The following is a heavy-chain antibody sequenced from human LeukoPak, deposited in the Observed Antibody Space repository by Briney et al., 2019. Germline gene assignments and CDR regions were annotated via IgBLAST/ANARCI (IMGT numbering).Heavy chain of an antibody. J-gene: IGHJ4*02. CDR3: ASLDYYYDSSGYYSDY. V-gene: IGHV4-34*01. D-gene: IGHD3-22*01. CDR2: INHSGST. Sequence: PSETLSLTCAVYGGSFSGYYWSWIRQPPGKGLEWIGEINHSGSTNYNPSLKSRVTISVDTSKNQFSLKLSSVTAADTAVYYCASLDYYYDSSGYYSDYWGQGTLVTVSS. CDR1: GGSFSGYY.